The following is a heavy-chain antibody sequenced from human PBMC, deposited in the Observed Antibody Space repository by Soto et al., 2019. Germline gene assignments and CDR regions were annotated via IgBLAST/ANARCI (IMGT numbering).Heavy chain of an antibody. CDR2: TYYRSKWYN. CDR1: XDSVSRNSAA. J-gene: IGHJ5*02. Sequence: SQTLSLTCAISXDSVSRNSAAWNWIRQSPSRGLEWLGRTYYRSKWYNDYAVSVKSRITINPDTSKNQFSLKLSSVTAADTAVYYCARWIGYDFWSGPQENWFDPWGQGTLVTVSS. D-gene: IGHD3-3*01. V-gene: IGHV6-1*01. CDR3: ARWIGYDFWSGPQENWFDP.